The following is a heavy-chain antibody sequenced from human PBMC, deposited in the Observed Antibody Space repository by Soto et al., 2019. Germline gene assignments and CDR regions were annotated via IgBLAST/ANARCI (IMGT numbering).Heavy chain of an antibody. Sequence: QVQLQESGPGLVKPSQTLSLTCTVSGGSISSGDYYWNWISQPPGKGPEWIGSIYFSGTTYYSPSLKSRGIISVGTSKKQFSLKMSSVTAAASAVYYCARGVPGACSSTSYSDAFVIWGQGTLVAVS. V-gene: IGHV4-30-4*08. CDR2: IYFSGTT. D-gene: IGHD2-2*01. CDR1: GGSISSGDYY. CDR3: ARGVPGACSSTSYSDAFVI. J-gene: IGHJ3*02.